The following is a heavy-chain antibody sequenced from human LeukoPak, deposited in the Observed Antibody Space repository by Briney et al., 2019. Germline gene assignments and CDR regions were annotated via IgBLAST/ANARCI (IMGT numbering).Heavy chain of an antibody. J-gene: IGHJ5*02. Sequence: PGGSLRLSCAASGFTFDDYGMSWVRQAPGKGLEWVSGINWNGGSTGYADSVKGRFTISRDNAKNSLYLQMNSLRAEDTAVYYCARGKGKQLVQYWFDPWGQGTLVTVSS. D-gene: IGHD6-6*01. CDR2: INWNGGST. V-gene: IGHV3-20*04. CDR1: GFTFDDYG. CDR3: ARGKGKQLVQYWFDP.